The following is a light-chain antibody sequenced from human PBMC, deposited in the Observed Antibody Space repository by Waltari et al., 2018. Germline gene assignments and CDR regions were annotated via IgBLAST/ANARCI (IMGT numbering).Light chain of an antibody. CDR3: QSYDSSLSGSKV. J-gene: IGLJ2*01. CDR1: SSNIGAGYD. V-gene: IGLV1-40*01. CDR2: GNS. Sequence: QSVLTQPPSVSGAPGQRVTISCTGSSSNIGAGYDVHWYQQLPGTAPKLLIYGNSNRPSGAPDRFSGSNSGTSASLAITGLQAEDEADYYCQSYDSSLSGSKVFGGGTKLTVL.